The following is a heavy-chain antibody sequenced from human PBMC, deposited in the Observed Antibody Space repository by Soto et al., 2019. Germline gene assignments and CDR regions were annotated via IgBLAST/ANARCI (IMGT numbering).Heavy chain of an antibody. D-gene: IGHD3-22*01. CDR3: ARDRYYYDSSGYLHTYYFDY. Sequence: PSETLSLTCTVSGGSISSYYWSWIRQPPGKGLEWIGYIYYSGSTNYNPSLKSRVTISVDTSKNQFSLKLSSVTAADTAVYYCARDRYYYDSSGYLHTYYFDYWGQGTLVTVSS. CDR2: IYYSGST. J-gene: IGHJ4*02. V-gene: IGHV4-59*01. CDR1: GGSISSYY.